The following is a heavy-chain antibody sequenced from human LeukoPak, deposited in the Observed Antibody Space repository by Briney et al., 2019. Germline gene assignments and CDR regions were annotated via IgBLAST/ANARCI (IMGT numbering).Heavy chain of an antibody. V-gene: IGHV3-23*01. CDR3: AKDGTGYPNNWFDP. CDR1: GFTFSTYA. D-gene: IGHD3/OR15-3a*01. Sequence: GGSLRLSCAASGFTFSTYAMNWVRQAPGKGLEWVSGISGSADWTDYGESVKGRFTISRDNSKNTLHLQMNSLRAEDTAVYYCAKDGTGYPNNWFDPWGQGTLVTVSS. CDR2: ISGSADWT. J-gene: IGHJ5*02.